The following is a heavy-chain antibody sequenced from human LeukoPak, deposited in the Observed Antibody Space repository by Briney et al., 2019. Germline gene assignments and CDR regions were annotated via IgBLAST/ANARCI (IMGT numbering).Heavy chain of an antibody. J-gene: IGHJ6*03. D-gene: IGHD3-3*01. Sequence: ASVKVSCKASGYTFTSYGISWVRQAPGQGLEWMGWISAYNGNTNYAQKLQGRVTMTTDTSTSTAYMELRSLRSDDTAVYYCARVFWSQENYYYYMDVWGKGTTVTASS. CDR3: ARVFWSQENYYYYMDV. V-gene: IGHV1-18*01. CDR1: GYTFTSYG. CDR2: ISAYNGNT.